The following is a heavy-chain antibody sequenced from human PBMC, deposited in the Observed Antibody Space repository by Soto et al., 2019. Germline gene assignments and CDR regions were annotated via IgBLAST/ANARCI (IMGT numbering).Heavy chain of an antibody. CDR1: GYTFTSYY. CDR2: INPSGGST. Sequence: ASVKVSCKASGYTFTSYYMHWVRQAPGQGLEWMGIINPSGGSTSYAQKFQGRVTMTRDTSTSTVYMELSSLRSEDTAVYYCARPHCSGGSCGAFDIWGQGTMVTVSS. CDR3: ARPHCSGGSCGAFDI. D-gene: IGHD2-15*01. J-gene: IGHJ3*02. V-gene: IGHV1-46*03.